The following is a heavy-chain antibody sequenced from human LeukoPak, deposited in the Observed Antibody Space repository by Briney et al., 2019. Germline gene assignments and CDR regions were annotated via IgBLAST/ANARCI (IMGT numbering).Heavy chain of an antibody. CDR2: INHSGST. CDR1: CGSFSGYY. V-gene: IGHV4-34*01. Sequence: SETLSLTCAVYCGSFSGYYWSWIRQPPGKGLEWIGEINHSGSTNYNPSLKSRVTISVDTYKDQFSLKLSSVTAADTAVYYCARVKYYGGNSGLYDYWGQGTLVTVSS. CDR3: ARVKYYGGNSGLYDY. J-gene: IGHJ4*02. D-gene: IGHD4-17*01.